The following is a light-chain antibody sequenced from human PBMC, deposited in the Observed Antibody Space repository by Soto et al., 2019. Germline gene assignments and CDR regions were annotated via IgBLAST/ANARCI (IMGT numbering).Light chain of an antibody. CDR1: QGISTY. J-gene: IGKJ5*01. V-gene: IGKV1-8*01. CDR2: IAS. Sequence: AIRMTQSPSSLSASTGDRLTITCRASQGISTYLAWYQQKPGKAPKLLINIASSLQSGVPSRFSGSGSGTDFTLTISNVQPEDFATYYCQQTYSTPQPFGQGTRLEIK. CDR3: QQTYSTPQP.